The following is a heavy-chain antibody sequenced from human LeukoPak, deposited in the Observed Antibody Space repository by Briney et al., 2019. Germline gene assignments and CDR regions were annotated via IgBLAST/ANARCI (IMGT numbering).Heavy chain of an antibody. J-gene: IGHJ5*02. D-gene: IGHD4-17*01. CDR3: ARDPEMTTVTTGWFDP. Sequence: GGSLRLSCAASGFTFSSYAMHWVRQAPGKGLEWVAVIPYDGSNKYYADSVKGRFTISGDNSKNTLYLQMNSLRAEDTAVYYCARDPEMTTVTTGWFDPWGQETLVTVSS. CDR1: GFTFSSYA. V-gene: IGHV3-30-3*01. CDR2: IPYDGSNK.